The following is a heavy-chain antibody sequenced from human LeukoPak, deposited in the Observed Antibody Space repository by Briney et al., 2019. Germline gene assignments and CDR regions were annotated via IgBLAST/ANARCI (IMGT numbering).Heavy chain of an antibody. CDR3: AKDVIGQQWPENY. J-gene: IGHJ4*02. CDR2: IQHDSTNK. V-gene: IGHV3-30*02. Sequence: GGSLRLSCTASQFMFSTYGMHWVRQAPGKGLEWVAFIQHDSTNKYYVDSVKGRFTISRDNSKNTLYLQMSSLRPEDTAVYFCAKDVIGQQWPENYWGQGTLVTVSS. CDR1: QFMFSTYG. D-gene: IGHD6-19*01.